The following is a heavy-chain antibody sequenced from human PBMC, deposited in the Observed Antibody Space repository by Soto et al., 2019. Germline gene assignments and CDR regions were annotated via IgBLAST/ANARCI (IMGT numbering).Heavy chain of an antibody. J-gene: IGHJ6*02. V-gene: IGHV4-30-2*01. CDR2: IFQTGST. CDR3: ARDFGPYGMDV. CDR1: GGSVSSGDYS. Sequence: ASETLSLTCAVSGGSVSSGDYSWSWIRQPPGKGLEWIGYIFQTGSTYYKSSLKSRVTISVDRSKNQFSLKLRSVTAADTAVYYCARDFGPYGMDVWGQGTTVTVSS. D-gene: IGHD3-10*01.